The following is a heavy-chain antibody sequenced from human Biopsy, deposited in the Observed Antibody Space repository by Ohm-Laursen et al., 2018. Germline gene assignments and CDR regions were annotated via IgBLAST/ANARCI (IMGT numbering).Heavy chain of an antibody. CDR1: GGTFSNYG. CDR3: ATKLTGYFHH. CDR2: NIPILGTG. D-gene: IGHD3-9*01. V-gene: IGHV1-69*06. J-gene: IGHJ1*01. Sequence: SVRVSCKTPGGTFSNYGVNWVRQAPGQGLEWLGGNIPILGTGNYAQKFQDRVTVAADTSTSTATMELRSLRSDDTAVYYCATKLTGYFHHWGQGTLVIVSS.